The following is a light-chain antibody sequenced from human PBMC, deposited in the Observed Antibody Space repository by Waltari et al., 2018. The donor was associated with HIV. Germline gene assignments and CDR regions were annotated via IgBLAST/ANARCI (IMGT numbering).Light chain of an antibody. Sequence: EIALTQSPGTLSLSPGERATLSCRASQSVRYSYVSWYQQKPGQAPRLLSYDASNSATGIPERFSGSGSGTDFTLTISRLEPEDFAVYYCQQYGSSLSYTFGQGTKLEIK. V-gene: IGKV3-20*01. J-gene: IGKJ2*01. CDR3: QQYGSSLSYT. CDR1: QSVRYSY. CDR2: DAS.